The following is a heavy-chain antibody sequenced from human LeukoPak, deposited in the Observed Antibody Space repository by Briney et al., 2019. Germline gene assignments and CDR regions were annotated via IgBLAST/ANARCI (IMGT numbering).Heavy chain of an antibody. J-gene: IGHJ4*02. CDR2: INYSGTT. V-gene: IGHV4-31*03. D-gene: IGHD5-18*01. Sequence: SETLSLTCIVSGGSISSGGYYWSWIRQHPEEGLEWIGYINYSGTTYYNPSLKSRVTISVDTSKNQFSLKLTSVTAADTAVYYCARGDGYGGNDYWGQGTLVTVSS. CDR1: GGSISSGGYY. CDR3: ARGDGYGGNDY.